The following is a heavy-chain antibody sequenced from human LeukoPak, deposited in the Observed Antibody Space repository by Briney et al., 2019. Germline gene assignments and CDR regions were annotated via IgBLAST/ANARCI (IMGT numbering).Heavy chain of an antibody. CDR3: ARDRAGDSFDI. Sequence: PSQTLSLTCTVSGDSISSGNYYWTWIRQPAGKGLEWIGRIYTSGNTNYNPSLKGQVTISMDTSKNQFSLNLNSVTAADTAVYYCARDRAGDSFDIWGQGTMVTVSS. D-gene: IGHD7-27*01. CDR2: IYTSGNT. J-gene: IGHJ3*02. CDR1: GDSISSGNYY. V-gene: IGHV4-61*02.